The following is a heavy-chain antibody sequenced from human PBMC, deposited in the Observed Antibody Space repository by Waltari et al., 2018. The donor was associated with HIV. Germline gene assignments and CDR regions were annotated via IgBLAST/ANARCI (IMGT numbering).Heavy chain of an antibody. J-gene: IGHJ6*02. Sequence: GQLVESGGTQFRPGGSMSLSCVGSGFTCGNHWLHWVRQVPGKGLQWIARIDRDGRVSTNEGLVKGRFSVSRDNAKNSMFLQLTRLTVDDSAVYHCARDVTRDYFGVYHFLFDVWGQGTTVTVSS. CDR2: IDRDGRVS. V-gene: IGHV3-74*03. CDR1: GFTCGNHW. CDR3: ARDVTRDYFGVYHFLFDV. D-gene: IGHD4-17*01.